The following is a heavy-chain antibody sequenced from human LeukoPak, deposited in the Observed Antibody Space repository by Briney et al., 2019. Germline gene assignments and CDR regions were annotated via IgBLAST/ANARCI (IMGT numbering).Heavy chain of an antibody. CDR2: INHSGST. CDR1: GGSFSGYY. J-gene: IGHJ4*02. V-gene: IGHV4-34*01. CDR3: ARKNY. Sequence: SETLSLTCAAYGGSFSGYYWSWIRQPPGKGPEWIGEINHSGSTNYNPSLKSRVTISVDTSKNQFSLKLSSVTAADTAVYYCARKNYWGQGTLVTVSS.